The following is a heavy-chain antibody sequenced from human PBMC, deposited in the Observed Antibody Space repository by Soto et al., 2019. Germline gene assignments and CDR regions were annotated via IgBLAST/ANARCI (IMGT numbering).Heavy chain of an antibody. CDR3: AADRDYGDYVNPTFKH. Sequence: QMQLVQSGPEVKKPGTSVKVSCKASGFTFTSSAMQWVRQARGQRLEWIGWIVVGSGNTNYAQKFQERGTITRDMSTSTAYMELSSLRSEDTAVYYCAADRDYGDYVNPTFKHWGQGTLVTVSS. V-gene: IGHV1-58*02. J-gene: IGHJ1*01. D-gene: IGHD4-17*01. CDR1: GFTFTSSA. CDR2: IVVGSGNT.